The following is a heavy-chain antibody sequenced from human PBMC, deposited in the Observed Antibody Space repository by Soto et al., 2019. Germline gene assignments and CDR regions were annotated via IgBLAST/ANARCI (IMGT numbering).Heavy chain of an antibody. CDR2: IRGGGGGT. J-gene: IGHJ3*02. CDR1: GFTFSSYA. V-gene: IGHV3-23*01. CDR3: ARSRGWRDAFDI. D-gene: IGHD6-19*01. Sequence: GGSLRLSCAASGFTFSSYAMSWVRQAPGKGVEWVADIRGGGGGTYYVDSVKGRFTISRDNAKNSLYLQMNSLRAEDTAVYHCARSRGWRDAFDIWGQGTMVTVSS.